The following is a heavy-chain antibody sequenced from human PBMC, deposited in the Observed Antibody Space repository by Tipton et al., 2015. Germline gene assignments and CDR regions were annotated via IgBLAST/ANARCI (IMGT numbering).Heavy chain of an antibody. J-gene: IGHJ4*01. Sequence: TLSLTCTVSGGSISRSGYYWSWIRQHPGKGLEWIGFIYYSGSTYYNPSLKSRVTISVDTSKNQFSLKLSSVTAADTAVYYCARHFKFGGVIAFDLWGQGTLVTVSS. CDR1: GGSISRSGYY. CDR2: IYYSGST. D-gene: IGHD3-16*02. CDR3: ARHFKFGGVIAFDL. V-gene: IGHV4-31*03.